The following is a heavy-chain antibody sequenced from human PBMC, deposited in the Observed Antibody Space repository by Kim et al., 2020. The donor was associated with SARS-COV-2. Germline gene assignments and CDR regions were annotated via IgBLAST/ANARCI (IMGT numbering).Heavy chain of an antibody. CDR2: ISYDGSNK. Sequence: GGSLRLSCAASGFTFSSYGMHWVRQAPGKGLEWVAVISYDGSNKYYADTVKGRFTISRDNSKNTLYLQMNSLRAEDTAVYYCSKGLSSSGYNWGQGTLVTVSS. J-gene: IGHJ4*02. CDR1: GFTFSSYG. CDR3: SKGLSSSGYN. D-gene: IGHD3-22*01. V-gene: IGHV3-30*18.